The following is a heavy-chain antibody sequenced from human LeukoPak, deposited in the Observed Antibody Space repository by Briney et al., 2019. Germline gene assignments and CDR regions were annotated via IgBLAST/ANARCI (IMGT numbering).Heavy chain of an antibody. CDR3: ARMTDYLDF. CDR1: GDTVSSNSAA. J-gene: IGHJ4*02. Sequence: SQTLSLTCAISGDTVSSNSAAWNWIRQSPSRGLEWLGRTYYRSKWYYDYAPSVKSRIIFYSDTTKNHISLQLDSVTPEDTAVYYCARMTDYLDFWGQGTLVTVSS. V-gene: IGHV6-1*01. CDR2: TYYRSKWYY.